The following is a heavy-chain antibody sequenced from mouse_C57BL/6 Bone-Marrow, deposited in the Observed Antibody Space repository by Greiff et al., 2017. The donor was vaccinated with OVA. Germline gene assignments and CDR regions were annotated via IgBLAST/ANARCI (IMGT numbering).Heavy chain of an antibody. Sequence: EVKLMESGGGLVQPGGSLKLSCAASGFTFSDYYMYWVRQTPEKRLEWVAYISNGGGSTYYPDTVKGRFTISRDNAKNTLYLQMSRLKSEDTAMYYCARPLLGNYAMDYWGQGTSVTVSS. V-gene: IGHV5-12*01. CDR1: GFTFSDYY. CDR2: ISNGGGST. D-gene: IGHD2-12*01. J-gene: IGHJ4*01. CDR3: ARPLLGNYAMDY.